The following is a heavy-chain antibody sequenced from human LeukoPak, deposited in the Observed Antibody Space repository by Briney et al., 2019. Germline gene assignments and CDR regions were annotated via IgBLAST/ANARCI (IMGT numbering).Heavy chain of an antibody. CDR2: IYPGDSET. CDR3: ARLRISTWYYFDY. CDR1: GYSFGSYY. D-gene: IGHD6-13*01. V-gene: IGHV5-51*01. Sequence: GESLKISCQGSGYSFGSYYIAWVREMAGKGLGWIGTIYPGDSETRYSPSFQDQVTISADKSINSAYLQWSSLKASDTAIYYCARLRISTWYYFDYWGQGSLVTVSS. J-gene: IGHJ4*02.